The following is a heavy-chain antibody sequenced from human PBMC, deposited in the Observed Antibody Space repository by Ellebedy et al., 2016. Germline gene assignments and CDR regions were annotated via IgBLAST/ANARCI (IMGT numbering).Heavy chain of an antibody. CDR3: ARSSSWYWDYYYYYGMDV. V-gene: IGHV3-74*01. CDR2: INSDGSST. J-gene: IGHJ6*02. D-gene: IGHD6-13*01. Sequence: GGSLRLSCAASGFTFSSYWMHWVRQAPGKGLVWVSRINSDGSSTSYADSVKGRFTISRDNAKNTLYLQMNSLRAEDTAVYYCARSSSWYWDYYYYYGMDVWGQGTTVTASS. CDR1: GFTFSSYW.